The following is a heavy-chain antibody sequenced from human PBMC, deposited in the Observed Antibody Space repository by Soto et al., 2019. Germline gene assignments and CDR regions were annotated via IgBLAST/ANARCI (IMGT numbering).Heavy chain of an antibody. Sequence: GGSLRLSCAASGFTFSSYAMSWVRQAPGKGLEWVSAISGSGGSTYYADSVKGRFTISRDNSKKTMYLQMNSLRAEDKAVYYCPTPGPCTICGYSYGASFDYWGQGTLVTVCS. CDR1: GFTFSSYA. J-gene: IGHJ4*02. D-gene: IGHD5-18*01. V-gene: IGHV3-23*01. CDR2: ISGSGGST. CDR3: PTPGPCTICGYSYGASFDY.